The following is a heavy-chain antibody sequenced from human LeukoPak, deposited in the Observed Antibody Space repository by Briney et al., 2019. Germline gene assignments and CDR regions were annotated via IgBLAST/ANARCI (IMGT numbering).Heavy chain of an antibody. Sequence: SETLSLTCTGSGGSISSYYWSWIRQPAGKGLEWIGRIYNSGSTTYNPSLKSRVTMSVDTSKNQFSLKLSSVTAADTAVYYCARITDMVRGVISYYYYYMDVWGKGTTVTVSS. V-gene: IGHV4-4*07. CDR2: IYNSGST. D-gene: IGHD3-10*01. CDR3: ARITDMVRGVISYYYYYMDV. J-gene: IGHJ6*03. CDR1: GGSISSYY.